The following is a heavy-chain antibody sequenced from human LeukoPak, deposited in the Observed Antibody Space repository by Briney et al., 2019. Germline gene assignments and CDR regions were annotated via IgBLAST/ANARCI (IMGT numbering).Heavy chain of an antibody. J-gene: IGHJ3*02. CDR1: GGSFSGYY. V-gene: IGHV4-34*01. CDR3: ARDVEMATMAAFDI. D-gene: IGHD5-24*01. Sequence: SETLSLTCAVYGGSFSGYYWSWIRQPPGKGLEWIGEINHSGSTNYNPSLKSRVTISVDTSKNQFSLKLSSVTAADTAVYYCARDVEMATMAAFDIWGQGTMVTVSS. CDR2: INHSGST.